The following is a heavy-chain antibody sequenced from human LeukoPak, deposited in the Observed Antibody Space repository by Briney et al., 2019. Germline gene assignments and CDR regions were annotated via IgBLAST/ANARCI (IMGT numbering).Heavy chain of an antibody. V-gene: IGHV3-21*01. Sequence: GGSLRLSCAASGFTFSSYSMNWVRQAPGKGLEWVSSISCSSSYIYYADSVKGRFTISRDNAKNSLYLQMNSLRAEDTAVYYCASVGLMGDAFDIWGQGTMVTVSS. D-gene: IGHD1-26*01. CDR2: ISCSSSYI. CDR3: ASVGLMGDAFDI. CDR1: GFTFSSYS. J-gene: IGHJ3*02.